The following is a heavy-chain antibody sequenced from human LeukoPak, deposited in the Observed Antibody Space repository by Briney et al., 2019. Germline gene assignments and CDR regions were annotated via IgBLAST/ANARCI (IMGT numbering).Heavy chain of an antibody. Sequence: GGSLRLSCEVSGFTVSNTYMSWVRQAPGKGLEWVSVIYSGGSTYYADSVKGRFTISRDNSKNTLYLQMNSLRAEDTAVYYCASGKVGTKAFDIWGQGTMVTVSS. CDR2: IYSGGST. V-gene: IGHV3-66*01. J-gene: IGHJ3*02. CDR1: GFTVSNTY. CDR3: ASGKVGTKAFDI. D-gene: IGHD1-26*01.